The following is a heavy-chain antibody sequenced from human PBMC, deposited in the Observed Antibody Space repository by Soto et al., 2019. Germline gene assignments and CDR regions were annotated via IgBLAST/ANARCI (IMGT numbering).Heavy chain of an antibody. Sequence: ASVKVSCKASGYTFTSYYMHWVRQAPGQGLEWMGIINPSGGSTSYAQKFQGRVTMTRDTSTSTVYMELSSLRSEDTAVYYCASARIVRPPYYYYYGMDVWGQGTTVTVSS. CDR2: INPSGGST. CDR1: GYTFTSYY. V-gene: IGHV1-46*01. J-gene: IGHJ6*02. D-gene: IGHD2-15*01. CDR3: ASARIVRPPYYYYYGMDV.